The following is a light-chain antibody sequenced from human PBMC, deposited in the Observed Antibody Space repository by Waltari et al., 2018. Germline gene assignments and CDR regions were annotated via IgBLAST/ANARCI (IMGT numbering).Light chain of an antibody. Sequence: EILFTQFPGTLSLSAGERATLSCMASHSVSRSYLACYQQKPGHAHRLLIYGASNRAHCIPDRFSGSGSGTDLTLTISTLAPADIAVYYCEQCATSGGTFSQRTKVA. V-gene: IGKV3-20*01. CDR2: GAS. CDR1: HSVSRSY. CDR3: EQCATSGGT. J-gene: IGKJ1*01.